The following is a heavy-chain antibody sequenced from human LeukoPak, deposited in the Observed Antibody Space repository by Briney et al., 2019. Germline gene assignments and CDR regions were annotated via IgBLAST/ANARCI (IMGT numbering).Heavy chain of an antibody. Sequence: SETLSLTCTVSGGSISSSSYCWGWIRQPPGKGLEWIGSIYYSGSTYYNPSLKSRVTISVDTSKNQFSLKLSSVTAADTAVYYCARKGRDAFDIWGQGTMVTVSS. CDR1: GGSISSSSYC. V-gene: IGHV4-39*01. CDR3: ARKGRDAFDI. J-gene: IGHJ3*02. CDR2: IYYSGST.